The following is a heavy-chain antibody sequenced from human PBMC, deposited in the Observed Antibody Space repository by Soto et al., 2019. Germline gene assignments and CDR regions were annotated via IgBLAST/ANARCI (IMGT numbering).Heavy chain of an antibody. Sequence: PGESLKISCEGSGYSFATYWIAWVRQTPGKGLEWVGVIYPDDSDTRSSPSFRGQVSISVDKSISTAYLQWSSLKASDTGIYYCARGGIQLGAYNYFDVWGQGSLVTVSS. CDR1: GYSFATYW. CDR3: ARGGIQLGAYNYFDV. D-gene: IGHD5-18*01. CDR2: IYPDDSDT. V-gene: IGHV5-51*01. J-gene: IGHJ5*02.